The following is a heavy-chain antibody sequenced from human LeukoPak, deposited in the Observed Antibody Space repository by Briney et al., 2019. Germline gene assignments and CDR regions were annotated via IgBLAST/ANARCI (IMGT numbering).Heavy chain of an antibody. V-gene: IGHV4-34*01. D-gene: IGHD6-13*01. CDR1: GGSFNVYY. CDR3: ARQPVAAAGGHFDY. Sequence: SETLSLTCGVYGGSFNVYYWTWIRQAPEKGLEWVGEINHSGSAKSNPSLKSRVTMSVDTSKNQFSLNLTSMTAADTAMYYCARQPVAAAGGHFDYWGPGILVTVSS. CDR2: INHSGSA. J-gene: IGHJ4*02.